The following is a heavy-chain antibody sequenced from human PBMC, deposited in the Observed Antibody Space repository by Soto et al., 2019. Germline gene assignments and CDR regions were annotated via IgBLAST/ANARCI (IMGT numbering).Heavy chain of an antibody. D-gene: IGHD3-3*01. CDR1: GGSISNYF. CDR3: ARGGQDFWSGPFDY. J-gene: IGHJ4*02. CDR2: IDNSGST. Sequence: ATLSLTCPVSGGSISNYFCNWIRQPAGKGLEWIGRIDNSGSTNYNPSLKSRITMSADTSRNQFSLKLNSVTAADTAVYYCARGGQDFWSGPFDYWGQGALVTVSS. V-gene: IGHV4-4*07.